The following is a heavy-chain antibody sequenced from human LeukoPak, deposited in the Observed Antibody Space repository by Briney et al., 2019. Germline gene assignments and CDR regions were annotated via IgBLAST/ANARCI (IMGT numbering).Heavy chain of an antibody. J-gene: IGHJ4*02. CDR2: ISYDGSNK. CDR1: GFTFSSYG. CDR3: ARPYYDILTGLRY. Sequence: PVGSLRLSCAASGFTFSSYGMHWVRQAPGKGLEWVAVISYDGSNKYYADSVKGRFTISRDNSKNTLYLQMNSLRAEDTAVYYCARPYYDILTGLRYWGQGTLVTVSS. V-gene: IGHV3-30*03. D-gene: IGHD3-9*01.